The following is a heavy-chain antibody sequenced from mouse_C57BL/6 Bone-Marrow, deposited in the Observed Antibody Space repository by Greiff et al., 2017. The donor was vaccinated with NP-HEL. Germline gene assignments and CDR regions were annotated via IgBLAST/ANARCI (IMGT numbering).Heavy chain of an antibody. CDR3: AIPYDYDVAWFAY. CDR1: GFTFSSYG. V-gene: IGHV5-6*01. D-gene: IGHD2-4*01. J-gene: IGHJ3*01. CDR2: ISSGGSYT. Sequence: EVKLVESGGDLVKPGGSLKLSCAASGFTFSSYGMSWVRQTPDKRLEWVATISSGGSYTYYTDSVKGRFTLSRDNAKNTLYLQMSSLKSEDTAMYYGAIPYDYDVAWFAYWGQGTLVTVSA.